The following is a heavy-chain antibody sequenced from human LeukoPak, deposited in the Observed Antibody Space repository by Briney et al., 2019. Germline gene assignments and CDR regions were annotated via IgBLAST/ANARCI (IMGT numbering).Heavy chain of an antibody. CDR2: IYYSGST. CDR3: ASSDGLYYGSGSYYRRYYYGMDV. V-gene: IGHV4-59*01. Sequence: PSETLSLTCTVSGGSISSYYWSWIRQPPGKGLEWIGYIYYSGSTNYNPSLKSRVTISVDTSKNQFSLKLSSVTAADTAVYYCASSDGLYYGSGSYYRRYYYGMDVWGQGTTVTVSS. CDR1: GGSISSYY. D-gene: IGHD3-10*01. J-gene: IGHJ6*02.